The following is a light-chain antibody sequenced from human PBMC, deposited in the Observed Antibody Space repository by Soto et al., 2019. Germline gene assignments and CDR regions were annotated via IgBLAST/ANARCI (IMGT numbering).Light chain of an antibody. Sequence: DIQMTQSPSSLSASVGDRVTITCRASQTTNNYLNWYQLKPGKAPKLLIYAASTLQTGVPSRFTGSGSGTDFTLTIISLQPDDFATYYCQQYNYYWTFGQGTKVDIK. CDR2: AAS. V-gene: IGKV1-39*01. CDR1: QTTNNY. CDR3: QQYNYYWT. J-gene: IGKJ1*01.